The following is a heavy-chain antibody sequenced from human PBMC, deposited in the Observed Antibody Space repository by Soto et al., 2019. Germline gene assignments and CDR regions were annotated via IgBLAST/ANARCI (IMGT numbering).Heavy chain of an antibody. J-gene: IGHJ4*02. D-gene: IGHD1-26*01. CDR3: AGGGAGSGPFTWELPDH. V-gene: IGHV1-45*02. CDR2: ITPFSGDV. Sequence: QMQLVQSGAEVKKTGSSVTVSCKALGNTFTYRYLHWVRQAPGQALEWMGWITPFSGDVHYAQKFQERVTITRARSINTAYMQMSSLRSEDTTIFFCAGGGAGSGPFTWELPDHCGQGTLVTVSS. CDR1: GNTFTYRY.